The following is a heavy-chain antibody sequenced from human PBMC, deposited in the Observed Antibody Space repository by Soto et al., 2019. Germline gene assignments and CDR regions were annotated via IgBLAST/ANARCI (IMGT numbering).Heavy chain of an antibody. D-gene: IGHD6-19*01. CDR1: GYTFTSYY. J-gene: IGHJ5*02. V-gene: IGHV1-46*01. CDR3: ARDRAVAGTFWKWLHRNWFDP. CDR2: INPSGGT. Sequence: ASVKVSCKASGYTFTSYYMHWVRQAPGQGLEWMGIINPSGGTRYAQKFQGRVTMTRDTSTSTVYMELSSLRSEDTAVYYCARDRAVAGTFWKWLHRNWFDPWGQGTLVTVSS.